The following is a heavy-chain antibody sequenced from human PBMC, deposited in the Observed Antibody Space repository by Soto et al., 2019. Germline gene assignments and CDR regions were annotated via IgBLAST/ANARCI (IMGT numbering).Heavy chain of an antibody. J-gene: IGHJ3*02. CDR1: SGSISTYY. D-gene: IGHD4-17*01. CDR2: VYYSGYT. Sequence: QVQLQESGPGLVKPSETLSLTCTVSSGSISTYYWCWIRQPPGKGLEWIGYVYYSGYTNCNPSLKSRVTISVDTYKNQFSLKLTSVTAADTAVYYCARGLYGDYSWEASDIWGQGTMVTVSS. V-gene: IGHV4-59*01. CDR3: ARGLYGDYSWEASDI.